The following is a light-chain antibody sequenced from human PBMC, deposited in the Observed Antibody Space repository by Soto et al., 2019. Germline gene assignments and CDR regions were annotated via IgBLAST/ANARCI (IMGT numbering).Light chain of an antibody. V-gene: IGKV2-28*01. J-gene: IGKJ1*01. CDR3: MQAVQIPWT. CDR1: QSLLHSNGYNC. Sequence: DIVMTQSPLSLPVTPGEPASISCRSSQSLLHSNGYNCLDWYLQKPGQSPQLLIYLGSNRASGVPDRFSGSGSGTDFTLKISRVEAEDVGVYYCMQAVQIPWTFGQGTKVEIK. CDR2: LGS.